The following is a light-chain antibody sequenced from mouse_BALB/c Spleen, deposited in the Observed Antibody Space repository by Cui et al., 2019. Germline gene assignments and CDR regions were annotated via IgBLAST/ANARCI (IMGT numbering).Light chain of an antibody. Sequence: QIVLTQSPAIMSASPGEKVTISCSASSNVSYMYWYQQKPGSSPKPWIYRTSNLASGVPARFSGSGSGTSYSLAISSMEAEDAATYYCQQYHSYPFTFGSGTKLEIK. CDR1: SNVSY. CDR2: RTS. J-gene: IGKJ4*01. V-gene: IGKV4-61*01. CDR3: QQYHSYPFT.